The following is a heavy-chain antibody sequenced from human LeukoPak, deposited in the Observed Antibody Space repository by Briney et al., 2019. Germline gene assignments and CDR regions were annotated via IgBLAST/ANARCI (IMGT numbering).Heavy chain of an antibody. CDR3: ARDPSIVARQTKNRVYFQH. CDR2: INPNSGGT. D-gene: IGHD6-6*01. CDR1: GYTFTGYY. J-gene: IGHJ1*01. V-gene: IGHV1-2*02. Sequence: GASVKVSCKASGYTFTGYYMHWVRQAPGQGLEWMGWINPNSGGTNYAQKFQGRVTMTRDTSISTAYMELSRLRSDDTAVYYCARDPSIVARQTKNRVYFQHWGQGTLVTVSS.